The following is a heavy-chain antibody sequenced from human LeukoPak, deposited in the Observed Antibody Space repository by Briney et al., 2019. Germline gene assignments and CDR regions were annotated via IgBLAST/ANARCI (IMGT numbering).Heavy chain of an antibody. D-gene: IGHD3-16*01. CDR1: GFTFSSYA. CDR2: IRDDNDGT. CDR3: VKDLNWAFDY. J-gene: IGHJ4*02. V-gene: IGHV3-23*01. Sequence: GGSLRLSCAASGFTFSSYAMSWVRQAPGKGLEWISNIRDDNDGTTYADSVKGRFTISRDNAKNSLYLQINSLRAEDTAVYYCVKDLNWAFDYWGQGTLVTVSS.